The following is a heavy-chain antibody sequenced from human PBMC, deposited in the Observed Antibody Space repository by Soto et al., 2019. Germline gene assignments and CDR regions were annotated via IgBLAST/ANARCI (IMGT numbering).Heavy chain of an antibody. CDR3: ARGGEVATIIANWFDP. Sequence: QVQLVQSGAEVKKPGASVKVSCKASGYTFTSYAMHWVRQAPGQRLEWMGWINAGNGNTKYSQKFQGRVTITRDTSASTAYMELSSLRSEDTAVYYCARGGEVATIIANWFDPWGQGTLVTVSS. CDR1: GYTFTSYA. D-gene: IGHD5-12*01. V-gene: IGHV1-3*01. CDR2: INAGNGNT. J-gene: IGHJ5*02.